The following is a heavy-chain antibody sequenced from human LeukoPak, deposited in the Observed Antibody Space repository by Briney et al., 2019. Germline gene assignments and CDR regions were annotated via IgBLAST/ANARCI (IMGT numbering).Heavy chain of an antibody. CDR3: AREGGNSTSWGYFDY. D-gene: IGHD6-13*01. V-gene: IGHV3-30*04. Sequence: PGRSLRLSCGASGLTFSGYTMHWVRQAPGKGLQWVAVISWDGNKKFYADSVEGRFTISRDNSKNTLSLQMNSLRLEDTALYYCAREGGNSTSWGYFDYWGQGTLVTVSS. CDR2: ISWDGNKK. J-gene: IGHJ4*02. CDR1: GLTFSGYT.